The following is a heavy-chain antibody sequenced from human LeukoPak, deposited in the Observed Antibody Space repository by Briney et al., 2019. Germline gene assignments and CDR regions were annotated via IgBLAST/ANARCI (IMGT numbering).Heavy chain of an antibody. V-gene: IGHV3-7*01. J-gene: IGHJ4*02. CDR3: AREGITAAADY. D-gene: IGHD6-13*01. CDR2: IKQDGSEK. Sequence: GGSLRLSCAASGFTFSSYWMSWVRRAPGKGLEWVANIKQDGSEKYYVDSVKGRFTISRDNAKNSLYLQMNSLRAEDTAVYYCAREGITAAADYWGQGTLVTVSS. CDR1: GFTFSSYW.